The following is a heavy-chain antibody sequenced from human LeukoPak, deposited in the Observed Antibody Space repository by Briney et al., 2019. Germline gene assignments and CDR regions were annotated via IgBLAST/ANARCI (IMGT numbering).Heavy chain of an antibody. CDR3: TRDYCSGTSCHLFDY. D-gene: IGHD2-2*01. J-gene: IGHJ4*02. Sequence: SGGSLRLSCAASGFTFYDFALHWVRQTPGRGLEWVSLISGDSSSIYYADSVKSRFTISRDNSKTSLFLQMDSLTTEDTGMYFCTRDYCSGTSCHLFDYWGQGTLLTVSS. V-gene: IGHV3-43*02. CDR2: ISGDSSSI. CDR1: GFTFYDFA.